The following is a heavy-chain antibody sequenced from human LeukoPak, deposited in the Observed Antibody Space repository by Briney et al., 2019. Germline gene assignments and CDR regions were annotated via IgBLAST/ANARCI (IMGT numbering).Heavy chain of an antibody. Sequence: SETLSLTCAVYGGSFSGYYWSWIRQPPGKGLEWIGEINHSGSTNYNPSLKSRVTISVDTSKNQFSLKLSSVTAADTAVYYCARVFGDSRGYPAVFDYWGQGTLVTVSS. CDR1: GGSFSGYY. CDR3: ARVFGDSRGYPAVFDY. V-gene: IGHV4-34*01. J-gene: IGHJ4*02. D-gene: IGHD3-22*01. CDR2: INHSGST.